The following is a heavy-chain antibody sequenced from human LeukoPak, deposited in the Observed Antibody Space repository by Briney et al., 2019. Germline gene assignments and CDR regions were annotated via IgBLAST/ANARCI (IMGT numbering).Heavy chain of an antibody. CDR2: IIPIFGTA. CDR3: ARETLRESRFPPYFDY. V-gene: IGHV1-69*13. Sequence: ASVKVSCKASGGTFSSYAISWVRQAPGQGLEWMGGIIPIFGTANYAQKFQGRVTITADESTSTAYMELGSLRSEDTAVYYCARETLRESRFPPYFDYWGQGTLVTVSS. D-gene: IGHD5/OR15-5a*01. CDR1: GGTFSSYA. J-gene: IGHJ4*02.